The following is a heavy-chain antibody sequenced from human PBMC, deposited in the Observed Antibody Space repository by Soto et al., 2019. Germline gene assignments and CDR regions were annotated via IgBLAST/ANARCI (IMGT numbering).Heavy chain of an antibody. D-gene: IGHD2-8*02. V-gene: IGHV4-34*01. CDR2: INHSGST. CDR3: ARDKITGLFDY. CDR1: GGSFSCYC. J-gene: IGHJ4*02. Sequence: SETLSLTCGVYGGSFSCYCWTWIRQTPGTGLEWIGEINHSGSTNYNPSLKSRVTISVDTSKNQFSLKLTSVTAADTAVYYCARDKITGLFDYWGQGTLVTVSS.